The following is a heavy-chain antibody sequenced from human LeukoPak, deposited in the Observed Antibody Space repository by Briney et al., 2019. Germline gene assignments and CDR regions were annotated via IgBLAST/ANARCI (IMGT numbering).Heavy chain of an antibody. Sequence: PSETLSLTCTVSGGSISSYYWSWIRQPAGKGLEWIGRIYTRGSTNYNPSLKSRVTMSVDTSKNQFSLKLSSVTAADTAVYYCARDGVVVPAAIEAWFDPWGQGTLVTVSS. CDR1: GGSISSYY. D-gene: IGHD2-2*02. J-gene: IGHJ5*02. CDR2: IYTRGST. V-gene: IGHV4-4*07. CDR3: ARDGVVVPAAIEAWFDP.